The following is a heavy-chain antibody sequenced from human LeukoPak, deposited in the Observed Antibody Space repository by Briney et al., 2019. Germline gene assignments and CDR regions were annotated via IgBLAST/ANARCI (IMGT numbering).Heavy chain of an antibody. CDR1: GFTISDYA. CDR2: ISHDSSNK. V-gene: IGHV3-30*18. Sequence: GGSLRLSCAASGFTISDYAMDWVRQTPGKGLAWVAIISHDSSNKYYADSVRGRFTISRDNSKNTLYLQINSLRTEDTAMYYCAKVGGYGDPGKWGQGTLVTVSS. CDR3: AKVGGYGDPGK. J-gene: IGHJ4*02. D-gene: IGHD4-17*01.